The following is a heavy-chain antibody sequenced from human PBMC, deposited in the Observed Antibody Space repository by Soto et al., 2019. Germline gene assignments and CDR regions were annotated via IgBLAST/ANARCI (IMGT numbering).Heavy chain of an antibody. CDR1: GYTFTSYG. D-gene: IGHD3-22*01. CDR3: ASPNYYDSSGRGAFDI. J-gene: IGHJ3*02. Sequence: ASVKVSCKASGYTFTSYGISWVRQAPGQGLEWMGWISAYNGNTNYAQKLQGRVTMTTDTSTSTAYMELRSLRSDDTAVYYCASPNYYDSSGRGAFDIWGQGTMVTVSS. V-gene: IGHV1-18*04. CDR2: ISAYNGNT.